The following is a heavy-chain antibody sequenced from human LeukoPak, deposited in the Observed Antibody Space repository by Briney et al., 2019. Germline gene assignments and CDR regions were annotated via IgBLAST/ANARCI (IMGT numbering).Heavy chain of an antibody. CDR3: ARHRDDAFDI. CDR2: INPSGGST. V-gene: IGHV1-46*01. J-gene: IGHJ3*02. CDR1: GCTFTNYY. Sequence: ASVKVSCKASGCTFTNYYVHWVRQAPGQGLEWMGIINPSGGSTTYAQKFQGRVTMTRDTSTSAVYMKLSSLRSEDTAVYYCARHRDDAFDIWGQGTVVTVSS.